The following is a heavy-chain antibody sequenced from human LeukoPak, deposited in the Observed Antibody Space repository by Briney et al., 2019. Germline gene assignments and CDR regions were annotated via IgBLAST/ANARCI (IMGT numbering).Heavy chain of an antibody. D-gene: IGHD3-3*01. CDR3: ARLNPLEHLFSFYFDS. Sequence: PSETLSLTCTVSGASISDYYWSWIRRPPGKGLEWIGYIYYSGSTNYNPSLKSRATISEDTSKNQFSLKLSSVTAADTAVYYCARLNPLEHLFSFYFDSWGQGILATVSS. CDR2: IYYSGST. CDR1: GASISDYY. J-gene: IGHJ4*02. V-gene: IGHV4-59*01.